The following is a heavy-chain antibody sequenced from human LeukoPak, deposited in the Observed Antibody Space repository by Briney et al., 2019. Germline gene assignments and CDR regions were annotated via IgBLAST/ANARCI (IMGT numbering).Heavy chain of an antibody. CDR1: GFTFSDYY. D-gene: IGHD3-22*01. V-gene: IGHV3-11*01. Sequence: PGGSLRLSCAASGFTFSDYYMSWIRQAPGKGLEWVSYISSSGSTIYYADSVKGRFTISRDNAKNSLYLQKNSLRAEDTAVYYCARATGYYDSSGYYSVYTYYFDYWGQGTLVTVSS. CDR3: ARATGYYDSSGYYSVYTYYFDY. CDR2: ISSSGSTI. J-gene: IGHJ4*02.